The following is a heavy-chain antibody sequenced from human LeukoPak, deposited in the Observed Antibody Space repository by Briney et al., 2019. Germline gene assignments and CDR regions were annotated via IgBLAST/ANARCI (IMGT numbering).Heavy chain of an antibody. CDR1: GYTFTSYG. Sequence: ASVKVSCKASGYTFTSYGISWVRRAPGQGLEWMGWISAYNGNTNYAQKLQGRVTMTTDTSTSTAYMELRSLRSDDTAVYYCARDVYYDSSGYYDYWGQGTLVTVSS. V-gene: IGHV1-18*01. CDR2: ISAYNGNT. J-gene: IGHJ4*02. CDR3: ARDVYYDSSGYYDY. D-gene: IGHD3-22*01.